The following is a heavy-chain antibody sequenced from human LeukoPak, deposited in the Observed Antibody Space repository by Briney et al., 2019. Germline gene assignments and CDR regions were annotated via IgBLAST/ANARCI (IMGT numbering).Heavy chain of an antibody. V-gene: IGHV3-23*01. J-gene: IGHJ6*03. CDR2: ISGSGGNK. Sequence: HSGGSLRLSCAASGFTFSSYAMSWVRQAPGKGLEWVSAISGSGGNKYYADSVKGRFTISRDNSKNTLYLQMNSLRAEDTAVYYCAKVADDIVLMVYAIWRSFPYYYMDVWGKGTTVTVSS. D-gene: IGHD2-8*01. CDR3: AKVADDIVLMVYAIWRSFPYYYMDV. CDR1: GFTFSSYA.